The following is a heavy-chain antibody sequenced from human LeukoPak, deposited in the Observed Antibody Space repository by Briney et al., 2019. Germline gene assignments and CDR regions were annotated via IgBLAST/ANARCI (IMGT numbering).Heavy chain of an antibody. CDR3: AKVWTFYGSGSYYNHNPSDY. J-gene: IGHJ4*02. D-gene: IGHD3-10*01. CDR2: ISYDGSNK. CDR1: GFTFSSYG. Sequence: GGSLRLSCAASGFTFSSYGMHWVRQAPGKGLEWVAVISYDGSNKYYADSVKGRFTISRDNSKNTLYLQMNSLRAQDTAVYDCAKVWTFYGSGSYYNHNPSDYWGQGTLVTVSS. V-gene: IGHV3-30*18.